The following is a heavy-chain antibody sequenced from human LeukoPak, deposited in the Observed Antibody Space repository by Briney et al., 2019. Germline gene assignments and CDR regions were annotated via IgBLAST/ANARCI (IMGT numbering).Heavy chain of an antibody. CDR3: ARDSGSGWYGGYFDY. CDR1: GYTFTSYG. D-gene: IGHD6-19*01. V-gene: IGHV1-18*01. Sequence: EASVKVSCKASGYTFTSYGISWVRQAPGQGLEWMGWISAYNGNTNYAQKLQGRVTMTTDTSTSTAYMELRSLRSDDTAVYYCARDSGSGWYGGYFDYWGQGTLVTVSS. CDR2: ISAYNGNT. J-gene: IGHJ4*02.